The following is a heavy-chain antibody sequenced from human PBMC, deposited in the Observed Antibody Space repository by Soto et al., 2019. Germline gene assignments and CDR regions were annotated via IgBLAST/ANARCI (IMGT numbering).Heavy chain of an antibody. V-gene: IGHV1-2*04. D-gene: IGHD2-15*01. J-gene: IGHJ5*02. CDR2: INPNSGGT. CDR1: GYTFTGYY. Sequence: QVQLVQSGAEVKKPGASVKVSCKASGYTFTGYYMHRVRQAPGQGLEWMGWINPNSGGTNYAQKFQGWVTMTRDTSISTAYMELSRLRSDDTAVYYCARGNTGVVAATSSVLDPWGQGTLVTVSS. CDR3: ARGNTGVVAATSSVLDP.